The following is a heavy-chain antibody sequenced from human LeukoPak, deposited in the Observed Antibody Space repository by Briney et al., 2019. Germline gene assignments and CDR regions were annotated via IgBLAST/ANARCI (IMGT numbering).Heavy chain of an antibody. D-gene: IGHD6-6*01. Sequence: PGASLRLSCAASGLTFSSYAMSWVRQSPGKGLEWVSGISGSGGNTYYADSVKGRFTISRDNSKNTLYLQMNSLRAEDTAVYYCAKFPAEAPGDWGQGALVTVSS. V-gene: IGHV3-23*01. J-gene: IGHJ4*02. CDR2: ISGSGGNT. CDR3: AKFPAEAPGD. CDR1: GLTFSSYA.